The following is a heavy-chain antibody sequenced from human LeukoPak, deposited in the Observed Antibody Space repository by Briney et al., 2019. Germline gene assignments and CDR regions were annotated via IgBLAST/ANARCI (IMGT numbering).Heavy chain of an antibody. D-gene: IGHD6-19*01. CDR2: IYSGGSP. CDR1: GFTVSSNY. CDR3: AGAPSSGWPDFDY. J-gene: IGHJ4*02. V-gene: IGHV3-66*01. Sequence: TGGSLRLSCAASGFTVSSNYMSWVRQAPGKGLEWVSVIYSGGSPYYADSVKGRFTISRDNSKNTLYLQMNSLRAEDTAVYYCAGAPSSGWPDFDYWGQGTLVTVSS.